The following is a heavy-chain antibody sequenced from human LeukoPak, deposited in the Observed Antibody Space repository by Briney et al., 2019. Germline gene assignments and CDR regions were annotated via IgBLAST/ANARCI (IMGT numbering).Heavy chain of an antibody. Sequence: ASVKVSCKASGYTFTGYYIHWVRQAPGQGLGWMGIINPSGGATSYAQKFQGRVIMTRDTSTSTVYMGLSSLRSEDTALYYCARESGGFPAAGTDYWGQGTLVTVSS. D-gene: IGHD6-13*01. CDR2: INPSGGAT. CDR3: ARESGGFPAAGTDY. J-gene: IGHJ4*02. CDR1: GYTFTGYY. V-gene: IGHV1-46*01.